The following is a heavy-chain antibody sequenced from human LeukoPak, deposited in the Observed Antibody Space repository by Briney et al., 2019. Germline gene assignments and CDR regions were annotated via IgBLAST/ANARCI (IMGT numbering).Heavy chain of an antibody. D-gene: IGHD1-1*01. CDR2: ISWNSGII. V-gene: IGHV3-9*01. Sequence: GGSLRLSCASSGFTFDDYAMHWVRQAPGKGLEWVSGISWNSGIIGYADSVKGRFTISRDNAKESLYLQMNSLRAEDTALYYCARNPPERPIDYWGQGTLVTVSS. J-gene: IGHJ4*02. CDR1: GFTFDDYA. CDR3: ARNPPERPIDY.